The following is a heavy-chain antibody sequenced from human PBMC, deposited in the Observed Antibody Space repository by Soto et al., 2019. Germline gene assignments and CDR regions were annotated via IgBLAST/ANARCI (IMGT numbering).Heavy chain of an antibody. D-gene: IGHD3-10*01. V-gene: IGHV4-59*01. J-gene: IGHJ3*01. CDR2: NYYSGST. CDR3: ARVWGGAFDF. CDR1: DGSISSYY. Sequence: QVQLQESGPGLVKPSETLSLTCTVSDGSISSYYWSWIRQPTAKGLEWIGYNYYSGSTNYNPSLKSRVTISVDTSKNQFSLKLSSVTAADTAVYYCARVWGGAFDFWGQGTMVTVSS.